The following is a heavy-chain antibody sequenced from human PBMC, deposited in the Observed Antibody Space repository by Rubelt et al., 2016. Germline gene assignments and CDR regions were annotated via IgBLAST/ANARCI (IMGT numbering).Heavy chain of an antibody. J-gene: IGHJ4*02. D-gene: IGHD1-26*01. CDR2: YDGSNK. Sequence: YDGSNKYYADSVKGRFTISRDNSKNTLYLQMNSLRAEDTAVYYCARDPVGDSPGLDGNWGQGTLVTVSS. V-gene: IGHV3-33*01. CDR3: ARDPVGDSPGLDGN.